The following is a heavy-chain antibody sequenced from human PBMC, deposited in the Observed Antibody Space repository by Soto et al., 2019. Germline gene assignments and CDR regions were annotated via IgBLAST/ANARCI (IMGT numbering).Heavy chain of an antibody. J-gene: IGHJ6*04. Sequence: PGGSLRLSCAASGFTFSSYAMSWVRQAPGEGLEWVSAISGSGGSTYYADSVKGRFTISRDNSKNTLYLQMNSLRAEDTAVYYCVLFGVVIIVRMDVWGEGITVTVSS. V-gene: IGHV3-23*01. CDR2: ISGSGGST. D-gene: IGHD3-3*01. CDR1: GFTFSSYA. CDR3: VLFGVVIIVRMDV.